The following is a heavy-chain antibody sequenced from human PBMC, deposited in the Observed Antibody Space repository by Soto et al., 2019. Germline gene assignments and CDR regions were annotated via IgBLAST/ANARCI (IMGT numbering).Heavy chain of an antibody. V-gene: IGHV1-69*06. CDR2: IIPIFGTA. CDR1: GGTFSSYA. CDR3: ARGGGGPYSSGWIFDY. J-gene: IGHJ4*02. Sequence: QVQLVQSWAEVKKPGSSVKVSCKASGGTFSSYAISWVRQAPGQGLEWMGGIIPIFGTANYAQKFQGRVTITAEKSTSTAYMELSSLRSEDTAVYYCARGGGGPYSSGWIFDYWGQGTLVTVSS. D-gene: IGHD6-19*01.